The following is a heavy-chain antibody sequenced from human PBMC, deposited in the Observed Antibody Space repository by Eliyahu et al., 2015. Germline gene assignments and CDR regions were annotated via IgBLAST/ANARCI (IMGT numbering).Heavy chain of an antibody. CDR1: GYTFTSYY. D-gene: IGHD1-1*01. Sequence: QVQLVQSGAEVKKPGASVKVSCKASGYTFTSYYMHWVRQAPGQGLEWMGIINPSGGSTSYAQKFQGRLTMTRDTSTSTVYMELSSLRSEDTAVYYCARDDRNVAYFDYWGQGTLVSVSS. J-gene: IGHJ4*02. CDR2: INPSGGST. V-gene: IGHV1-46*03. CDR3: ARDDRNVAYFDY.